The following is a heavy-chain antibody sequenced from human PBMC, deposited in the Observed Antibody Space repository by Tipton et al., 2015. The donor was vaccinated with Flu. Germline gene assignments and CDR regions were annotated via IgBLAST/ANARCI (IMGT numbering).Heavy chain of an antibody. Sequence: TLSLTCAVSGGSMSSSNWWSWVRQPLGKGLEWIGDIYHSGSANYNPSLKSRASISIDTSKNQFSLKLSSVTAADTAMYFCARRDYSNYVSDPKNWFDPWGQGILVTVSS. V-gene: IGHV4-4*01. D-gene: IGHD4-11*01. CDR3: ARRDYSNYVSDPKNWFDP. J-gene: IGHJ5*02. CDR1: GGSMSSSNW. CDR2: IYHSGSA.